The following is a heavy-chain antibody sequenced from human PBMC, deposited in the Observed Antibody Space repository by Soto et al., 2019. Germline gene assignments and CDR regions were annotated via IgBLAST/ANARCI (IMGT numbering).Heavy chain of an antibody. Sequence: QVQLVQSGAEVKKPGSSVKVSCKASGGTFSSYAISWVRQAPGQGLEWMGGIIPIFGTANYAQKFQGRVTSTADESTSTADRELSSLRSEDTAVYYGAREDYGDYVGAGFFDYWGQGTLVTVSS. J-gene: IGHJ4*02. CDR3: AREDYGDYVGAGFFDY. D-gene: IGHD4-17*01. CDR2: IIPIFGTA. V-gene: IGHV1-69*12. CDR1: GGTFSSYA.